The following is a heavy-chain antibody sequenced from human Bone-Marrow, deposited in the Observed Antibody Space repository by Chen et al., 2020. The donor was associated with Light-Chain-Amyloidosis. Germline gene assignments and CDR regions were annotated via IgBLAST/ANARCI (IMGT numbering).Heavy chain of an antibody. CDR3: ARAVKQCLVPRCCAFDI. Sequence: EVQLVESGGGLIQRGGSRRLSCAASGFTVSSNYMDWVRQAPGKGLEWVSVIYSWGSTYFADSVKGRFTISRDNSKNSLYLQRNSLGAEDTAVYYCARAVKQCLVPRCCAFDIWGQGTMVTVSS. J-gene: IGHJ3*02. V-gene: IGHV3-53*01. CDR2: IYSWGST. D-gene: IGHD6-19*01. CDR1: GFTVSSNY.